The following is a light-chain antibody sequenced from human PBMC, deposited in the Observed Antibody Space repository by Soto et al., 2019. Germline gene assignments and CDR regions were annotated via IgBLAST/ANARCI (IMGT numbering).Light chain of an antibody. CDR1: QTVTNTY. Sequence: EIVLTQSPGTLSLSPGERATLSCRASQTVTNTYLAWYQQKSGQSPKFLIYGASNSATGIPDRFSGSGSGTDFTLTISRLEPEDFAVYYCQQYGTLPPTFGGGTKVEI. V-gene: IGKV3-20*01. CDR2: GAS. J-gene: IGKJ4*01. CDR3: QQYGTLPPT.